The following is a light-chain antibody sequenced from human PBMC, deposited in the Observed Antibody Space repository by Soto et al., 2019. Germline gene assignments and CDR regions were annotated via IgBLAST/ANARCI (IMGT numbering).Light chain of an antibody. CDR1: QSVSSN. CDR2: GAS. J-gene: IGKJ1*01. V-gene: IGKV3-15*01. Sequence: EIVMTQSPATLSVSPGERATISCRDSQSVSSNLAWYQQKPGQAPKLLIYGASTRATGIPVRFSGSGSGTEFTLTISSLQSEDFAVYYCQQYNNWPPVTFGQGTKVDIK. CDR3: QQYNNWPPVT.